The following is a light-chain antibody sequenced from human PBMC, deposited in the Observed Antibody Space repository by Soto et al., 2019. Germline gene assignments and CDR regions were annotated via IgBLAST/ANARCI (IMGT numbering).Light chain of an antibody. CDR2: GAS. CDR1: QSVSTNN. V-gene: IGKV3-20*01. J-gene: IGKJ5*01. CDR3: QQYNNWPSIT. Sequence: EIVLTQSPGTLSSSPGERATLSCRASQSVSTNNLAWYQQRPGQAPRLLIYGASRRATGIPDRFSGSGSGTDFTLTISSLQSEDFAVYYCQQYNNWPSITFGQGTRLEIK.